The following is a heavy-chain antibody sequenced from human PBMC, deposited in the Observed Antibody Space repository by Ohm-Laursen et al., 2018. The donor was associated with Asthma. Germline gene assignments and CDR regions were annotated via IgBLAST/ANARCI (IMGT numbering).Heavy chain of an antibody. J-gene: IGHJ4*02. CDR1: GGSISSYY. CDR2: IYYSGST. CDR3: ARVSVGAKNGFDY. Sequence: SQTLSLTCIVSGGSISSYYWSWIRQPPGKGLEWIGYIYYSGSTYYNPSLKSRVTISVDTSKNQFSLKLSSVTAADTAVYYCARVSVGAKNGFDYWGQGTLVTVSS. D-gene: IGHD1-26*01. V-gene: IGHV4-59*12.